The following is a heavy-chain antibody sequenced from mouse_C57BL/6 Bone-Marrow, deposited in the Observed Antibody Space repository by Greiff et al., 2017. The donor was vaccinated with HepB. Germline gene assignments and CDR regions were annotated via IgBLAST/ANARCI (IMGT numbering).Heavy chain of an antibody. V-gene: IGHV1-50*01. CDR1: GYTFTSYW. D-gene: IGHD2-13*01. CDR2: IYPSDSDT. CDR3: ARFDWRGYYAMDY. Sequence: QVQLQQPGAELVKPGASVKLSCKASGYTFTSYWMQWVKQRPGQGLEWIGEIYPSDSDTNYNQKFKGKATLTVDTSSSTAYMQLSSLTSEDSAVYYCARFDWRGYYAMDYWGQGTSVTVSS. J-gene: IGHJ4*01.